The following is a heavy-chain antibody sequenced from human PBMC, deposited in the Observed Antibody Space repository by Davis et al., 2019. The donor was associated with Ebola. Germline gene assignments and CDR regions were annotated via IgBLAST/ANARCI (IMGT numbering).Heavy chain of an antibody. CDR1: GFTFSSYG. D-gene: IGHD3-10*01. V-gene: IGHV3-21*01. CDR3: ASDVRGLLWFGESMD. J-gene: IGHJ4*02. CDR2: ISTTGRYI. Sequence: GESLKISCAASGFTFSSYGMSWVRQAPGKGLEWVSSISTTGRYIYYADSVKGRFTISRDNAKNSLYLQMNSLRDEDTAVYFCASDVRGLLWFGESMDWGRGTLVTVSS.